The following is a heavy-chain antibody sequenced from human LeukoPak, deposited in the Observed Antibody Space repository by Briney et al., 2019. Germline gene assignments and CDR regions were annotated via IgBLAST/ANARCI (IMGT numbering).Heavy chain of an antibody. J-gene: IGHJ4*02. V-gene: IGHV3-23*01. CDR1: GFSFSNYG. CDR3: AKIAARPCFDY. D-gene: IGHD6-6*01. CDR2: ITGNGATT. Sequence: SGGSLRLSCAASGFSFSNYGMNWVRQAPGKGLEWVSGITGNGATTYYADSVKGRFTISRDNSKNTLYLQMNSLRAEDTAVYYCAKIAARPCFDYWGQGTLVTVSS.